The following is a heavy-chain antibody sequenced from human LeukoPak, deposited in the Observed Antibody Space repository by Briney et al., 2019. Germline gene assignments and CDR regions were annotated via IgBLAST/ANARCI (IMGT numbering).Heavy chain of an antibody. J-gene: IGHJ3*02. D-gene: IGHD3-10*01. CDR2: IYYSGST. CDR1: GGSISNSNPH. V-gene: IGHV4-39*01. Sequence: SQTLSLTCSVSGGSISNSNPHWGLIRQPPGQGLEWIGSIYYSGSTFYNPSLKSRVTISIDRSKNEFSLRLNSVTAADTGVYYCAKKFDFGDAFDIWGRGTMVTVSS. CDR3: AKKFDFGDAFDI.